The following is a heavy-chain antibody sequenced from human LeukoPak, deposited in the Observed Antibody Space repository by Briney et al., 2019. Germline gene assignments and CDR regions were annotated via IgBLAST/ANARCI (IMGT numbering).Heavy chain of an antibody. CDR1: GFTFSSYS. J-gene: IGHJ6*03. CDR2: ISSSSSYI. Sequence: GGSLRLSCAASGFTFSSYSMNWVRQAPGKGLELVSSISSSSSYIYYADSVKGRFTISRDNAKNSLYLQMNSLRAEDTAVYYCARESSSGYYYYYYYYMDVWGKGTTVTVSS. D-gene: IGHD3-22*01. V-gene: IGHV3-21*01. CDR3: ARESSSGYYYYYYYYMDV.